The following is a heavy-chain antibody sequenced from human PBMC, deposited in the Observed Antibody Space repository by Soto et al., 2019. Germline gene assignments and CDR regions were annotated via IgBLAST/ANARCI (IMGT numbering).Heavy chain of an antibody. Sequence: GGSLRLSCAASGFTVSSNYMSWVRQAPGKGLEWVSVIYSGGSTYYADSVKGRFTISRDNSKNTLYLQMNSLRAEDTAVYYCARDPGILTGYYKGDAFDIWGQGTMVTVSS. J-gene: IGHJ3*02. CDR2: IYSGGST. CDR3: ARDPGILTGYYKGDAFDI. V-gene: IGHV3-66*01. D-gene: IGHD3-9*01. CDR1: GFTVSSNY.